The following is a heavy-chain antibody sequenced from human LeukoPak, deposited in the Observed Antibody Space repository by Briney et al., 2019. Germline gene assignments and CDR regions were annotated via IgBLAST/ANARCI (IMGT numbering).Heavy chain of an antibody. Sequence: PGRSLRLSCAASGFTFSDYGMHWVRQAPGKGLEWVAVISKDGSDKYYPGSVRGRFTISRDNSKNTIYLQMDSLRAEDTAIYYCARDYWWNYDYWGQGTLVTVSS. D-gene: IGHD1-7*01. CDR2: ISKDGSDK. V-gene: IGHV3-30-3*01. CDR1: GFTFSDYG. J-gene: IGHJ4*02. CDR3: ARDYWWNYDY.